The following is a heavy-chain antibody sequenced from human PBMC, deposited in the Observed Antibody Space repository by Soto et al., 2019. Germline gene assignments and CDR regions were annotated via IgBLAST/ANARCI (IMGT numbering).Heavy chain of an antibody. CDR2: ISGSGGST. J-gene: IGHJ4*02. CDR3: AKNSGYRYDFDY. CDR1: GFTFISYA. D-gene: IGHD3-22*01. Sequence: GGSLRLSCAASGFTFISYAMSWVRQAPGKGLEWVSAISGSGGSTYYADSVKGRFTISRDNSKNTLYLQMSSLRAEDTAVYYCAKNSGYRYDFDYWGQGTLVTVSS. V-gene: IGHV3-23*01.